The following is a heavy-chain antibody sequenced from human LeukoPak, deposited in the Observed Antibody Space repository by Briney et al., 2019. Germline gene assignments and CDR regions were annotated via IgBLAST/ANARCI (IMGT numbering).Heavy chain of an antibody. CDR3: AKDREVSAARVYDY. V-gene: IGHV3-23*01. CDR2: ITGSGGTT. CDR1: GFTFSNYV. D-gene: IGHD2-2*01. J-gene: IGHJ4*02. Sequence: GGSLRLSCAASGFTFSNYVLIWVRQAPGRGLEWVPAITGSGGTTSYADSVKGRFTISRDNSRNTLYLQMSSLRAEDAAVYYCAKDREVSAARVYDYWGQGTLVTVSS.